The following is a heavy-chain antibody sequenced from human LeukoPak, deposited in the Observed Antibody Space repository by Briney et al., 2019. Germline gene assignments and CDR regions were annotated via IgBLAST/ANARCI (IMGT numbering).Heavy chain of an antibody. CDR3: AKMGHRSKKWPFDY. V-gene: IGHV3-23*01. CDR1: GFTFISYA. J-gene: IGHJ4*02. Sequence: GGSLRFSCAAAGFTFISYAMSWVRQAPGKGLEWVSAISGSGGSTYYADSVKGRFTISRDNSKNTLYLQMNSLRAEDTAVNYCAKMGHRSKKWPFDYWGQGTLVTVSS. D-gene: IGHD5-12*01. CDR2: ISGSGGST.